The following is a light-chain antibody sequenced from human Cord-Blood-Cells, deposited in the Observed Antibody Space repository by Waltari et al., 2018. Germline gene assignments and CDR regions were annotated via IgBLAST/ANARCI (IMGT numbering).Light chain of an antibody. J-gene: IGKJ1*01. CDR3: QQYNSYSRT. CDR1: QSISSW. Sequence: DIQMTQSPSTLSASVGDRVTITCRASQSISSWLAWYQQKPEKAPKLLIYKASSLESGVPSRFSGSGSGTEFTLTTSSLQPDDFATYYCQQYNSYSRTFGQGTKVEIK. CDR2: KAS. V-gene: IGKV1-5*03.